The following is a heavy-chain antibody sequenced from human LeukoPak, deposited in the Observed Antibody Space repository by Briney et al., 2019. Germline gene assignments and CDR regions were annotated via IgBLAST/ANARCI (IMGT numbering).Heavy chain of an antibody. CDR1: GGTFSSYA. Sequence: SVKVSCKASGGTFSSYAISWVRQAPGQGLEWMGRIIPILGIANYAQKFQGRVTITADKSTSTAYMELSSLRSEDTAVYYCASNRRRLRFLPSPGLVDAFDIWGQGTMVTVSS. V-gene: IGHV1-69*04. CDR3: ASNRRRLRFLPSPGLVDAFDI. J-gene: IGHJ3*02. D-gene: IGHD3-3*01. CDR2: IIPILGIA.